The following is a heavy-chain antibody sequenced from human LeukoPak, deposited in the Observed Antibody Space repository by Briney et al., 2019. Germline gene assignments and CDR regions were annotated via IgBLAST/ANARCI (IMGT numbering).Heavy chain of an antibody. CDR1: GFTFSSYS. CDR3: AAFQGEGPRFPD. V-gene: IGHV3-21*01. J-gene: IGHJ4*02. Sequence: PGGSLRLSCAASGFTFSSYSMNWVRQAPGKGLEWVSSISSSSSYIYYADSVKGRFTISRDNAKNSLYLQMNSLRAEDTAVYYCAAFQGEGPRFPDWGQGILVTVSS. CDR2: ISSSSSYI. D-gene: IGHD3-10*01.